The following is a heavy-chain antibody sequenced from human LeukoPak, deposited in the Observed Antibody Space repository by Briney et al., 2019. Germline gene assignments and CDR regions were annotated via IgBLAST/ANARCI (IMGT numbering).Heavy chain of an antibody. Sequence: PGGSLRLSCAASGFTFSSNEMNWVRQAPGKGLEWVSYINSGGTIIYYADSVRGRFTISRDIAKNSLYLQMNSLRAEDTAVYCCARDWFVDWGQGTLVIVSS. V-gene: IGHV3-48*03. J-gene: IGHJ4*02. CDR3: ARDWFVD. CDR2: INSGGTII. CDR1: GFTFSSNE.